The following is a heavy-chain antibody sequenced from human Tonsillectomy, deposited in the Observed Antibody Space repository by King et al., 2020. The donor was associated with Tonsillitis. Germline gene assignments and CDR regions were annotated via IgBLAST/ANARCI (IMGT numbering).Heavy chain of an antibody. Sequence: QLVQSEGGVVQPGRSLRLSCAASGFIFSNYTMHWVRQTPGKGLEWVAVISSDGSNKYYANSVKGRFTISRDNSKKTLYLRMNSLRAEDTAVYYCATLLVDSGSYYNNWFDPWGQGTLVTVSS. CDR1: GFIFSNYT. CDR2: ISSDGSNK. D-gene: IGHD3-10*01. V-gene: IGHV3-30-3*01. J-gene: IGHJ5*02. CDR3: ATLLVDSGSYYNNWFDP.